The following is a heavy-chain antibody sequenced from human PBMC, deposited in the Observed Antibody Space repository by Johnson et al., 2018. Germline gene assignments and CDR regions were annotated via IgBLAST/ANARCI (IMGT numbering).Heavy chain of an antibody. CDR1: GFTFSSYG. CDR3: AKYHDGNSGAFDI. J-gene: IGHJ3*02. CDR2: ISYDGSNK. Sequence: QVQLQESGGGVVQPGRSLRLSCAASGFTFSSYGMHWVRQAPGKGLEWVAVISYDGSNKYYADSVKGRFTISRDNSKNTLYLQMNSLRTQDTAVYYFAKYHDGNSGAFDIWGQGTMVTVSS. V-gene: IGHV3-30*18. D-gene: IGHD4-23*01.